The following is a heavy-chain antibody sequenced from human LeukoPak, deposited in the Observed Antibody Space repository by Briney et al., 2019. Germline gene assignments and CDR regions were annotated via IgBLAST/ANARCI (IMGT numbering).Heavy chain of an antibody. J-gene: IGHJ4*02. CDR1: GFKIDDYY. Sequence: GGSLRLSCAASGFKIDDYYMSWIRQALGKGLEWVSHISLSGGTIHYADSVKGRFTVSRDNAKNSLYLQMNSLRAEDTAVYYCARDFPTITSWYYFDSWGQGALVVVSS. D-gene: IGHD2-2*01. V-gene: IGHV3-11*01. CDR3: ARDFPTITSWYYFDS. CDR2: ISLSGGTI.